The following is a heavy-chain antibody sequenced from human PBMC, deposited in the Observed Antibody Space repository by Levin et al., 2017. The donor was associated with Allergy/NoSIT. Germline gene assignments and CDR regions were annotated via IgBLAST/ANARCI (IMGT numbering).Heavy chain of an antibody. Sequence: SVKVSCKASGGTFSSYAISWVRQAPGQGLEWMGGIIPIFGTANYAQKFQGRVTITADKSTSTAYMELSSLRSEHTAVYYCARPSRGPDYGMDVWGQGTTVTVSS. D-gene: IGHD3-10*01. J-gene: IGHJ6*02. CDR2: IIPIFGTA. CDR1: GGTFSSYA. CDR3: ARPSRGPDYGMDV. V-gene: IGHV1-69*06.